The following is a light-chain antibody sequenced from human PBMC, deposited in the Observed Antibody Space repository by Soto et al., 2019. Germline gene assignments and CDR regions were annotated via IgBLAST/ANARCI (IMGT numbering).Light chain of an antibody. Sequence: QSALTQPASVSGSPGQSITISCTGTSSDVGGYNYVSWYQQHPGKAPKLMIYDVSNRPSGVSNRFSGSKSGNTASLTISGLQAEDEADYYCSSYISSSTLVFSGGTQLTVL. CDR2: DVS. V-gene: IGLV2-14*01. CDR3: SSYISSSTLV. CDR1: SSDVGGYNY. J-gene: IGLJ2*01.